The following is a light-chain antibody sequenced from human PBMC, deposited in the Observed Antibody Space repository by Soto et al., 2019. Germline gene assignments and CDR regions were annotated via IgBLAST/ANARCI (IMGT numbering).Light chain of an antibody. J-gene: IGLJ1*01. Sequence: QSALTQPRSVYGSPGQSVAISCTGTSSDVGGYDYVSWFQQHPGKAHKLMIYDVTKRPSGVPDRFSGSKSGNTVSLTISGLQAEDEADYYCCSYAGSPYVFGTGTKVTVL. CDR3: CSYAGSPYV. V-gene: IGLV2-11*01. CDR2: DVT. CDR1: SSDVGGYDY.